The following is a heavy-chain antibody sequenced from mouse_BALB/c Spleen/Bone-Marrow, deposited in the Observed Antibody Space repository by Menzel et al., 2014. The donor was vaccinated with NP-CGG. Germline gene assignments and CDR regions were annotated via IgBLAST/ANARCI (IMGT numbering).Heavy chain of an antibody. CDR3: ARYDYDVGYFDY. Sequence: EVKLVESGPGLVKPSQSLSLPCTVTGYSITSDYACNWIRQFPGNKLAWMGYISYSGSSSYNPSLESRISITRDTSKTQFFLQLHSVTTEDTATYYCARYDYDVGYFDYWGQGTTLTVSS. CDR1: GYSITSDYA. D-gene: IGHD2-4*01. CDR2: ISYSGSS. V-gene: IGHV3-2*02. J-gene: IGHJ2*01.